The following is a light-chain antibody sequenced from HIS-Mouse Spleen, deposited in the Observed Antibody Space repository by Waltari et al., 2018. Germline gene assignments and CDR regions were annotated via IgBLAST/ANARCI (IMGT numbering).Light chain of an antibody. J-gene: IGLJ2*01. CDR3: YSTDSSGNHRV. CDR2: EDS. V-gene: IGLV3-10*01. CDR1: ALPKKY. Sequence: SYVLTQPPSVSVSPGQTARITCSGDALPKKYAYWYQQKSGQAPVLVIYEDSKRPSGIPERVSGSSSGTMATLTISGAQVEDEADYYCYSTDSSGNHRVFGGGTKLTVL.